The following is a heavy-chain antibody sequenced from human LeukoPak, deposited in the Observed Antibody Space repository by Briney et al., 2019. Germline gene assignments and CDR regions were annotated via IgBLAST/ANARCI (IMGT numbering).Heavy chain of an antibody. CDR3: ARGITMIVVVIPFDY. J-gene: IGHJ4*02. CDR1: GFTFSSYA. Sequence: PGGSLRLSCAASGFTFSSYAMHWVRQAPGKGLEWVAVISYDGSNKYYADSVKGRFTISRDNSKNTLYLQMNSLRAEDTAVYYCARGITMIVVVIPFDYWGQGTLVTVSS. D-gene: IGHD3-22*01. CDR2: ISYDGSNK. V-gene: IGHV3-30-3*01.